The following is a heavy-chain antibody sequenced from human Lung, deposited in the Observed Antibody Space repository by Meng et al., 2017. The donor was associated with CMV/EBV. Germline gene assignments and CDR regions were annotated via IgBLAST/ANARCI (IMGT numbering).Heavy chain of an antibody. Sequence: GGPLSLXXSASGFSVNSNFMNWVRQAPGKGLEWVSVIYTGGITYYADSVKGRFTISRDNSKNTVHLQMNNLRPGDTAVYYCARDLRPSGGGMDVWGQGTTVTVSS. CDR2: IYTGGIT. CDR1: GFSVNSNF. D-gene: IGHD2-8*02. CDR3: ARDLRPSGGGMDV. V-gene: IGHV3-53*01. J-gene: IGHJ6*02.